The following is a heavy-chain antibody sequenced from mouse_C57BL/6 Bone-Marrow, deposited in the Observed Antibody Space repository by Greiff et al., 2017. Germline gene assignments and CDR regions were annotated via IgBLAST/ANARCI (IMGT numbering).Heavy chain of an antibody. V-gene: IGHV1-15*01. CDR2: IDPETGGT. Sequence: QVQLQQSGAELVRPGASVTLSCKASGYTFTDYELHWVKQTPVHGLEWIGAIDPETGGTAYNQKFKGKAILTADKSSRTAYMELHSPQPEDSAVYYCTRLTWYYFDYWGQGTTLTVSS. CDR1: GYTFTDYE. CDR3: TRLTWYYFDY. J-gene: IGHJ2*01.